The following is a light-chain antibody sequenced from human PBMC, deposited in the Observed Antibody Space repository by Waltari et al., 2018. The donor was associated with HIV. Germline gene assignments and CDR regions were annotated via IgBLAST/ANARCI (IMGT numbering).Light chain of an antibody. Sequence: AIQMTQSPSSLSASVGARVTITCRASQGIGNDLGWYQQKSGRAPKVLIYAASTLQSGVPSRFSGSRSGTDFTLTISSLQPEDSATYYCLQDGSFPLTFGPGTKVDV. CDR3: LQDGSFPLT. CDR2: AAS. J-gene: IGKJ3*01. V-gene: IGKV1-6*01. CDR1: QGIGND.